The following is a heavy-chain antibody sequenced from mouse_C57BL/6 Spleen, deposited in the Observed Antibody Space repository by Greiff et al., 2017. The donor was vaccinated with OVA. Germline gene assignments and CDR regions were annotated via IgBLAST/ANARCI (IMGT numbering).Heavy chain of an antibody. J-gene: IGHJ1*03. V-gene: IGHV1-66*01. CDR3: ARRRGGSYWYFDV. Sequence: QVQLQPSGPELVKPGASVKISCKASGYSFTSYYIHWVKQRPGQGLEWIGWIYPGSGNTKYNEKFKGKATITADTSSNTAYLQLRSLTSEDTSVYYCARRRGGSYWYFDVWGTGTTVTVSS. CDR1: GYSFTSYY. CDR2: IYPGSGNT. D-gene: IGHD1-1*02.